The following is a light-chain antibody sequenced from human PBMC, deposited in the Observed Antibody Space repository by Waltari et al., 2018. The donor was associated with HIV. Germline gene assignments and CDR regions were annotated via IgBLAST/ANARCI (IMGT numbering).Light chain of an antibody. V-gene: IGLV2-14*01. CDR1: SSDVRGYNY. Sequence: QSALTQPASVSGSPGHSITISCTGTSSDVRGYNYVSQYQQHPGKAPKPMIYEVSNRPSGVSNRFSGSKSGNTASLTISGLQAEDEADYYCSSYTSSSTSHVFGTGTKVTVL. J-gene: IGLJ1*01. CDR3: SSYTSSSTSHV. CDR2: EVS.